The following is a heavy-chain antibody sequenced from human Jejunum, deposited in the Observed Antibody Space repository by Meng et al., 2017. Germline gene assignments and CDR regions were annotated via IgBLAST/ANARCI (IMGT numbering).Heavy chain of an antibody. D-gene: IGHD6-6*01. CDR2: IYHRGNI. CDR1: GASISSSNW. J-gene: IGHJ4*02. Sequence: QVQPQESGPGLGKPSGTLSLTCAVSGASISSSNWWSWVRQSPGKGLEWIGEIYHRGNINYNPSLKSRVTISVDKSKNQFSLKLNSVAAADTAVYYCARVDSSASFDYWGQGTLVTVSS. CDR3: ARVDSSASFDY. V-gene: IGHV4-4*02.